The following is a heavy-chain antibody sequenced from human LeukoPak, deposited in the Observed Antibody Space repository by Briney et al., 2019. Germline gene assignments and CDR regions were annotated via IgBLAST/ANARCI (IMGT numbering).Heavy chain of an antibody. CDR3: ASATMVRRYLGY. J-gene: IGHJ4*02. CDR1: GFTFSSYD. D-gene: IGHD3-10*01. CDR2: IGTAGDT. Sequence: GGSLRLSCAASGFTFSSYDMHWVRQATGKGLEWVSAIGTAGDTYYPGSVKGRFTISRDNAKNSLYLQMNSLRAEDTAVYYCASATMVRRYLGYWGQGTLVTVSS. V-gene: IGHV3-13*01.